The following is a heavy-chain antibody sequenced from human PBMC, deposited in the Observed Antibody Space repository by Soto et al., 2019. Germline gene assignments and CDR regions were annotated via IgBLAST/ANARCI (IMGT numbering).Heavy chain of an antibody. V-gene: IGHV3-23*01. D-gene: IGHD6-6*01. Sequence: EVQLLESGGGLVQPGESLRLSCAASGFTFSSYAMSWVRQAPGKGLEWVSVISGSDDSTYYADSVKGRFTIYRDNSKITLFLQMNSLRDEDTAVYSCAKRSRSSTFDYWGQGTLVTVSS. CDR1: GFTFSSYA. CDR2: ISGSDDST. J-gene: IGHJ4*02. CDR3: AKRSRSSTFDY.